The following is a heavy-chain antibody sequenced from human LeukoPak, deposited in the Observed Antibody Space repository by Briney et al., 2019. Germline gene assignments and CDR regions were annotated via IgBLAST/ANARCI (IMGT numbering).Heavy chain of an antibody. J-gene: IGHJ6*02. Sequence: PSETLSLTCAVYGGSFSNYYWSWIRQPPGKGLEWIGYIYYSGSTNYNPSLKSRVTISVGTSKNQFSLKLSSVTAADTAVYYCARVGGTNYYYYGMDVWGQGTTVTVSS. CDR2: IYYSGST. V-gene: IGHV4-59*01. CDR1: GGSFSNYY. CDR3: ARVGGTNYYYYGMDV. D-gene: IGHD1-26*01.